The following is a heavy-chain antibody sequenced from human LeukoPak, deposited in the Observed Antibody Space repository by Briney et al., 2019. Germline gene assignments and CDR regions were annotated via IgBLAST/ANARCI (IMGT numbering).Heavy chain of an antibody. CDR1: GGSISTSNYY. J-gene: IGHJ3*02. V-gene: IGHV4-61*02. CDR2: IHTSGST. Sequence: SETLSLTCTVSGGSISTSNYYWSWIRQPAGKGLEWIGRIHTSGSTNYNPSLKSRVTISVDTSKNQFSLKLSSVTAADTAVYYCARRRIAAAGASAFDIWGQGTMVTVSS. CDR3: ARRRIAAAGASAFDI. D-gene: IGHD6-13*01.